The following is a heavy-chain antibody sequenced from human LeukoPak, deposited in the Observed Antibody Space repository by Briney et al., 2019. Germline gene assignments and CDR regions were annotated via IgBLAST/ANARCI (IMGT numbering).Heavy chain of an antibody. CDR1: GFTFSDHI. J-gene: IGHJ4*02. V-gene: IGHV3-48*01. Sequence: GGSLRLSCAASGFTFSDHIMNWVRQLPGKSLEWVAYVSGSGSTVYYADSVKGRFTISRDNGKSSLYLQMNSLRVEDTALYYCVRQFASWGQGTLVTVSS. CDR3: VRQFAS. CDR2: VSGSGSTV.